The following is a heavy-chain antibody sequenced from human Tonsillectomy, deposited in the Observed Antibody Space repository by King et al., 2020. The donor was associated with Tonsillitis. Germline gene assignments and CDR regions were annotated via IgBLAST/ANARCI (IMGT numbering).Heavy chain of an antibody. J-gene: IGHJ3*02. CDR3: ARDAFHYYDNSGHDAFDI. CDR2: IYYSGST. D-gene: IGHD3-22*01. CDR1: GGSISSAAYY. V-gene: IGHV4-31*03. Sequence: MQLQESGPGLVKPSQTLSLTCTVSGGSISSAAYYWSWIRQHPGEGLEWIGYIYYSGSTHYNPSLKSRVTISVDTSKNQFSLKLSSVTAADTAVYYCARDAFHYYDNSGHDAFDIWGQGTMVTVS.